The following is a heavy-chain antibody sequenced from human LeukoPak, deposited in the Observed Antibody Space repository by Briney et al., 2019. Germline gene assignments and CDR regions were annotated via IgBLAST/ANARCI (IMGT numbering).Heavy chain of an antibody. V-gene: IGHV3-43*02. CDR3: STWAFYHSLDV. D-gene: IGHD5/OR15-5a*01. CDR1: GFAFHAFD. J-gene: IGHJ6*02. CDR2: INRDGGKT. Sequence: QPGGSLRLSCAASGFAFHAFDMQWVRQAPGKGLEWVSFINRDGGKTYYADSVRGRFTIARDNSKNSLYLQMNSLRTEDTAFYYCSTWAFYHSLDVWGQGTTVTVSS.